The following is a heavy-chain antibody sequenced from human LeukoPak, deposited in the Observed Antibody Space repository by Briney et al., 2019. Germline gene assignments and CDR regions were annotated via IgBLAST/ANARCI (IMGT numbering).Heavy chain of an antibody. CDR2: MNPNSGNT. CDR3: ARRSGIAVAGTRYYYYYMDV. V-gene: IGHV1-8*01. CDR1: GYTFTSYD. D-gene: IGHD6-13*01. Sequence: ASVKVSCKASGYTFTSYDINWVRQATGQGLEWMGWMNPNSGNTGYAQKFQGRVTMTRNASISTAYMELSSLRSEDTAVYYCARRSGIAVAGTRYYYYYMDVWGKGTTVTVSS. J-gene: IGHJ6*03.